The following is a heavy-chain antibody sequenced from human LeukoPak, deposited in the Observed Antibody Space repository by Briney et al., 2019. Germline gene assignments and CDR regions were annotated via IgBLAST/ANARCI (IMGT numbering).Heavy chain of an antibody. J-gene: IGHJ4*02. CDR2: IDYSGST. Sequence: SETLSLTCTVSGGSISGYYWNWIRQPPGKGLEWIGYIDYSGSTNYNPSLKSRVTISIDTSKNQFSLRLASVTAADSAVYYCARHGGSYDFDYWGRGTLVTVSS. D-gene: IGHD1-26*01. CDR3: ARHGGSYDFDY. CDR1: GGSISGYY. V-gene: IGHV4-59*01.